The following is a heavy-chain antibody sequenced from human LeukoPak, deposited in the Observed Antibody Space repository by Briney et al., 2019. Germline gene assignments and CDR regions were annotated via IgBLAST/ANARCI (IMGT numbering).Heavy chain of an antibody. CDR3: ARDQGYSSYGD. Sequence: PGGSLRLSCAASGFTFSDYWMHWVRQAPGKGLVWVSRIHSDGSSTAYADSVKGRFTISRDNAKNTLYLQMNSLRAEDTAVYYCARDQGYSSYGDWGQETLVTVSS. D-gene: IGHD5-18*01. CDR2: IHSDGSST. J-gene: IGHJ4*02. CDR1: GFTFSDYW. V-gene: IGHV3-74*01.